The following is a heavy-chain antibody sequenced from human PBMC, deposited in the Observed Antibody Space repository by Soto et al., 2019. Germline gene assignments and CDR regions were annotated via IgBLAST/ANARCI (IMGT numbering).Heavy chain of an antibody. D-gene: IGHD2-2*01. J-gene: IGHJ5*01. CDR3: VRDQKYFRVNGKWFEY. CDR1: CYTSADFF. CDR2: VSGNNGAS. Sequence: ASVKVSFKASCYTSADFFIILVLHSPLQGLEWMGWVSGNNGASNPAPKVQGRITMTLDTSTGVSYMALRSLRSDDTAIYYCVRDQKYFRVNGKWFEYWGKGTLVNVSS. V-gene: IGHV1-18*04.